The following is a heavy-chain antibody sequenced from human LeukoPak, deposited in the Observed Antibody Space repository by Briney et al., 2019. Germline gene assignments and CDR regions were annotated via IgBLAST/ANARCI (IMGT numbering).Heavy chain of an antibody. V-gene: IGHV3-48*01. D-gene: IGHD3-10*01. CDR2: ISSSSSTI. CDR1: GFTFSSYS. Sequence: GGSLRLSCAASGFTFSSYSMSWVRQAPGKGLEWVSYISSSSSTIYYADSVKGRFTISRDNAKNSLYLQMNSLRAEDTAVYYCAAVGELLYGDYMDVWGKGTTVTVSS. J-gene: IGHJ6*03. CDR3: AAVGELLYGDYMDV.